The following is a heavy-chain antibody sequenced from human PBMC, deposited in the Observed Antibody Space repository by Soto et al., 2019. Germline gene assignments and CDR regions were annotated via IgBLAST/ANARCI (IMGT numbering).Heavy chain of an antibody. CDR2: FDPEDGET. V-gene: IGHV1-24*01. Sequence: ASVKVSCMVSAYTLTELSMHWVRQARGKGREWMGGFDPEDGETIYAQKVQGRVTMTEDTSTDTAYMELSSLRSEDTAVYYCATYSPGEGMDVWGQGTTVTVSS. J-gene: IGHJ6*02. CDR3: ATYSPGEGMDV. D-gene: IGHD7-27*01. CDR1: AYTLTELS.